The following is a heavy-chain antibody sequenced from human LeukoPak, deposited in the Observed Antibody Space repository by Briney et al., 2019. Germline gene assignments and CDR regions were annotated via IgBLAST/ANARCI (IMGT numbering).Heavy chain of an antibody. CDR2: ISYDGTNK. V-gene: IGHV3-30*03. Sequence: TGGSLRLSCAASGFNFSRNAIHWVRQAPGKGLEWVAVISYDGTNKYYGDSVKGRFTISRDNSKNTLSLQMNSLRAEDTAVYYCAGYGDRIEYFQHWGQGTLVTVSS. CDR3: AGYGDRIEYFQH. D-gene: IGHD2-21*02. CDR1: GFNFSRNA. J-gene: IGHJ1*01.